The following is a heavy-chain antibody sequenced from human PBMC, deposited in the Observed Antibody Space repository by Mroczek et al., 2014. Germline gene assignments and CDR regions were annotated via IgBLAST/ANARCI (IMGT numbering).Heavy chain of an antibody. J-gene: IGHJ4*02. CDR3: ARGPPRFRDSTFDS. CDR1: GGSISSSY. Sequence: QVQLVQSGPGLVKPSETLSLTCAVSGGSISSSYWSWIRQPPGKGLEWIGYIFYSGSTNYNPSLKSRVTISLDTSKNQFSLKLSSVTAADTAVYYCARGPPRFRDSTFDSWGQGTLVTVSS. D-gene: IGHD2-15*01. CDR2: IFYSGST. V-gene: IGHV4-59*01.